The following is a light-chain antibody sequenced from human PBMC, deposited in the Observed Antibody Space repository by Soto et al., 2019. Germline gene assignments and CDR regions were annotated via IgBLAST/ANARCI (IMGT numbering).Light chain of an antibody. CDR3: SSYISNTIYV. CDR1: SSDVGTYKY. V-gene: IGLV2-14*03. CDR2: DVS. J-gene: IGLJ1*01. Sequence: QSVLTQPASVSGSPGQSITISCTGSSSDVGTYKYVSWYQQHPGKAPKVIMYDVSNRPSGVSNRFSGSKSGNTASLTISGLQAEDEADYFCSSYISNTIYVFGTGTKVTVL.